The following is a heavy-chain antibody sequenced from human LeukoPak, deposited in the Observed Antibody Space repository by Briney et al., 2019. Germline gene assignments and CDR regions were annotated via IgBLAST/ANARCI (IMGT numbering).Heavy chain of an antibody. D-gene: IGHD2-15*01. CDR2: INSDGSST. CDR3: ARGMVVAAKVLVY. V-gene: IGHV3-74*01. CDR1: GFTFSSYW. J-gene: IGHJ4*02. Sequence: GGSLRLSCAASGFTFSSYWMHWVRQAPGKGLVWVSRINSDGSSTSYADSVKGRFTISRDNAKSTLYLQMNSLRAEDMAVYYCARGMVVAAKVLVYWGQGTLVTVSS.